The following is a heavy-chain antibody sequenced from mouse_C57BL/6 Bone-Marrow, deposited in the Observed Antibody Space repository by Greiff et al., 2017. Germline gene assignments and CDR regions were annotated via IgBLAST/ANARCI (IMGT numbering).Heavy chain of an antibody. CDR2: IYPGSGNT. CDR3: ARFDSSPFDY. J-gene: IGHJ2*01. D-gene: IGHD1-1*01. CDR1: GYSFTSYY. Sequence: QVQLQQSGPELVKPGASVKISCKASGYSFTSYYIHWVKQRPGQGLEWIGWIYPGSGNTKYNEKFKGKATLTADTSSSTAYMQLSSLTSEDSAVYYCARFDSSPFDYWGQGTTLTVSS. V-gene: IGHV1-66*01.